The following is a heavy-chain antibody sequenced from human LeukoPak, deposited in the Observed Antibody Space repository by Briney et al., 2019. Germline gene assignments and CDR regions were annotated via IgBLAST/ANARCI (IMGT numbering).Heavy chain of an antibody. CDR1: GYTFTSYD. Sequence: ASVKVSCKASGYTFTSYDINWVRQATGQGREWMGWMNPNSGNTGYAQKFQGRVTMTRDTSVSTAYMELSSLRSEDTAVYYCARVPTPSLNWFDPWGQGTLVTVSS. V-gene: IGHV1-8*01. CDR3: ARVPTPSLNWFDP. J-gene: IGHJ5*02. CDR2: MNPNSGNT.